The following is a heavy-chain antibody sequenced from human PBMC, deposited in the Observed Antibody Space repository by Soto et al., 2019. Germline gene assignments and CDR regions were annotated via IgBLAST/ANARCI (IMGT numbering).Heavy chain of an antibody. CDR2: ILNDGSNR. V-gene: IGHV3-33*01. CDR3: AREDENSGNGMEV. Sequence: QVQLVESVGGVVQPGRSLRLSCAASGFTFSNYVMHWVRQAPGKGLEWVAVILNDGSNRYHADSVKDRFTITRDNSKNMLYLQMNSLRAGGTAVYYCAREDENSGNGMEVWGQGTMVTV. J-gene: IGHJ6*02. D-gene: IGHD3-10*01. CDR1: GFTFSNYV.